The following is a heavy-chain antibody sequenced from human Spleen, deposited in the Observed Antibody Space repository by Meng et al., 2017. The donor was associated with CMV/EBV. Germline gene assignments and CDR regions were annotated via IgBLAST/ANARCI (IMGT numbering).Heavy chain of an antibody. CDR2: FDPEDGET. CDR3: VTDDLCSGGDCSVGY. CDR1: GYSLTELS. J-gene: IGHJ4*02. V-gene: IGHV1-24*01. Sequence: ASVKVSCKVSGYSLTELSIQWARQAPGKGLEWMGGFDPEDGETIYAQKFRGRVTMTEDTSSNTAYMELSNLRSEDTAVYYYVTDDLCSGGDCSVGYWGQGTLVTVSS. D-gene: IGHD2-21*02.